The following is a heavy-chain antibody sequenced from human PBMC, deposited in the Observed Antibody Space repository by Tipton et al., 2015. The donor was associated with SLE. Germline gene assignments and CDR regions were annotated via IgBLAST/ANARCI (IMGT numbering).Heavy chain of an antibody. CDR2: INHSGRI. V-gene: IGHV4-34*01. CDR1: GESLSGHY. CDR3: ARGVAIYWITYYDYYMDV. D-gene: IGHD2-2*03. Sequence: LTCTVYGESLSGHYWFWIRQPPGQGLEWIGDINHSGRIDYNPSLMSRVTISEATSKNQFSLTLTSVTAADTGVYYCARGVAIYWITYYDYYMDVWGKGTTVTVSS. J-gene: IGHJ6*03.